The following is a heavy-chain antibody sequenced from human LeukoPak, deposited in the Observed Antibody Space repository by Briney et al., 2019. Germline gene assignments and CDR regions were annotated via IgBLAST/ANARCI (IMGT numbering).Heavy chain of an antibody. CDR2: IYSGGST. V-gene: IGHV3-53*01. J-gene: IGHJ4*02. Sequence: GRSLRLSCAASGFTVSSNYMSWVRQAPGKGLEWVSVIYSGGSTYYADSVKGRFTISRDNSKNTLYLQMNSLRAEDTAVYYCARDGGDDSSGYYRDYWGQGTLVTVSS. D-gene: IGHD3-22*01. CDR1: GFTVSSNY. CDR3: ARDGGDDSSGYYRDY.